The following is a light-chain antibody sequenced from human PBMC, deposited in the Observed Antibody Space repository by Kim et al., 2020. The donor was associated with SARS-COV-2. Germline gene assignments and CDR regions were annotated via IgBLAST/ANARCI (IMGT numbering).Light chain of an antibody. CDR3: QQYNNWPYT. CDR1: QSISSN. CDR2: GAS. Sequence: EIAMTQSQATLSVSPGERATISCRASQSISSNLAWYQQKPGQAPRLLIYGASTRSTGIPARFSGSGSGTEFTLTIRSLQSEDFAVYYCQQYNNWPYTFGQGTKLEI. V-gene: IGKV3-15*01. J-gene: IGKJ2*01.